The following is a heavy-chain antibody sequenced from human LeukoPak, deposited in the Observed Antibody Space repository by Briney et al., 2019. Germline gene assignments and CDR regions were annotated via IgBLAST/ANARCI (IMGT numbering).Heavy chain of an antibody. CDR1: GGSFSGYY. V-gene: IGHV4-34*01. CDR3: ARPFGGWYAY. CDR2: INHSGST. D-gene: IGHD6-19*01. Sequence: SETLSLTCAVYGGSFSGYYWSWIRQPPGKGPEWIGEINHSGSTNYNPSLKSRVTISVDTSKNQFSLKLSSVTAADTAVYYCARPFGGWYAYWGQGTLVTVSS. J-gene: IGHJ4*02.